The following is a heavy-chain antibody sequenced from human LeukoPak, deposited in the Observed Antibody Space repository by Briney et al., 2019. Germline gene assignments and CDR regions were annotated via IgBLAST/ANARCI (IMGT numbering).Heavy chain of an antibody. CDR1: GFTFSSYA. J-gene: IGHJ4*02. D-gene: IGHD6-13*01. Sequence: GGSLRLSCSASGFTFSSYAMHWVRQAPGKGLEYVSAISSNGGSTYYADSVKGRFTISRDNSKNTLYLQMNSLRAEDTAVYYCAKTRPLDSSSWSHGDYWGQGTLVTVSS. V-gene: IGHV3-64*04. CDR2: ISSNGGST. CDR3: AKTRPLDSSSWSHGDY.